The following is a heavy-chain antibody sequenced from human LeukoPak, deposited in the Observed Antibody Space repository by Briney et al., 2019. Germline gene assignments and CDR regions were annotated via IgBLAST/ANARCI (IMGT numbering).Heavy chain of an antibody. Sequence: ASVKVSCKASGYTFTGYYMHWVRQAPGQGLEWMGWINPNSGGTTYAQKFQGRVTMTRDTSTSTVYMELSSLRSDDTAVYYCARDHVPAYVGIDYWGQGTLVTVSS. D-gene: IGHD2-2*01. CDR3: ARDHVPAYVGIDY. CDR1: GYTFTGYY. V-gene: IGHV1-2*02. CDR2: INPNSGGT. J-gene: IGHJ4*02.